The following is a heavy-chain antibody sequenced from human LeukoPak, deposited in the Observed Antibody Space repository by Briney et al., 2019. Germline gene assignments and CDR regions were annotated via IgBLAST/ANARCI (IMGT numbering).Heavy chain of an antibody. J-gene: IGHJ4*02. D-gene: IGHD3-22*01. Sequence: GGSLRLSCSASGFTFSSYSMKWVRQAPGKGLEWVSSIRCSSSHIYYADSVRGRFTISRDNAKNPLYLQMNSVRAEDTAVYYCARSTYYYDSSGPGYWGQGTLVTVSS. CDR3: ARSTYYYDSSGPGY. V-gene: IGHV3-21*01. CDR2: IRCSSSHI. CDR1: GFTFSSYS.